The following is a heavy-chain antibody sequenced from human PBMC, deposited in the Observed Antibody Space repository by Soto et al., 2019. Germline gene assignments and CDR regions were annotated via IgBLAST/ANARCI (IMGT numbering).Heavy chain of an antibody. CDR1: GFTFSSYA. D-gene: IGHD3-10*01. CDR3: AKGRGPDYYYGMDV. Sequence: XGSLILSATASGFTFSSYAMSWVRQAPGKGLEWVSAISGSGGSTYYADSVKGRFTISRDNSQNTLYLQMNSLRAEDTAVYYCAKGRGPDYYYGMDVWGQGTTVTVSS. V-gene: IGHV3-23*01. CDR2: ISGSGGST. J-gene: IGHJ6*02.